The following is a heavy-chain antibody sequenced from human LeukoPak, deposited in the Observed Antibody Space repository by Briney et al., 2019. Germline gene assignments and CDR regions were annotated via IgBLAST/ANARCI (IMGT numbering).Heavy chain of an antibody. CDR1: GYTFTGYY. CDR3: ARSYGSGSFYYFDY. Sequence: ASVKVSCKASGYTFTGYYMHWVRQAPGQGLEWMGWINPNSGATNYAQKFQGRVTMATDTSVSIAYMDLSGLTSDDTAVYYCARSYGSGSFYYFDYWGQGTLVTVSS. D-gene: IGHD3-10*01. V-gene: IGHV1-2*02. CDR2: INPNSGAT. J-gene: IGHJ4*02.